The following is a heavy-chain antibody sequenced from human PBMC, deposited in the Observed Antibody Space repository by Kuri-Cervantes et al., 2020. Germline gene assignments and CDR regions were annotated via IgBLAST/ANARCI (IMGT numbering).Heavy chain of an antibody. Sequence: GSLRLSCAASGFTFSSYWMSWIRQPPGKGLEWIGEISHSGSTNYNPSLKSRVTISVDTSKNQFSLKLSSVTAADTAVYYCARDSVLLWFGELIRGHAFDTWGQGTMVTVSS. D-gene: IGHD3-10*01. V-gene: IGHV4-34*01. CDR3: ARDSVLLWFGELIRGHAFDT. CDR1: GFTFSSYW. J-gene: IGHJ3*02. CDR2: ISHSGST.